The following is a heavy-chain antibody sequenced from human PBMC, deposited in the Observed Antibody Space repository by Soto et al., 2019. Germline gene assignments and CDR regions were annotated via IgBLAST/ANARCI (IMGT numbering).Heavy chain of an antibody. J-gene: IGHJ4*02. Sequence: QVQLQESGPGLVKPLETLSLTCTVPGGSITSYYWSWVRQPPGKGLEWIGYIYYNGNINYTPSLKSRLTISLDTSKNQFSLRLSSVTAADTAVYYCATGRVDFGSEYWGQGTLVTVSS. CDR3: ATGRVDFGSEY. CDR1: GGSITSYY. D-gene: IGHD3-10*01. CDR2: IYYNGNI. V-gene: IGHV4-59*01.